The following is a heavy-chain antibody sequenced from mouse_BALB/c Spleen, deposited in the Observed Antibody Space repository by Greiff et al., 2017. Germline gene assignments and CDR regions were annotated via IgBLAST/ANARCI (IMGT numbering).Heavy chain of an antibody. V-gene: IGHV5-6-3*01. CDR2: INSNGGST. D-gene: IGHD2-14*01. CDR3: ARGGYRYGDY. J-gene: IGHJ2*01. Sequence: DVKLVESGGGLVQPGGSLKLSCAASGFTFSSYGMSWVRQTPDKRLELVATINSNGGSTYYPDSVKGRFTISRDNAKNTLYLQMSSLKSEDTAMYYCARGGYRYGDYWGQGTTLTVSS. CDR1: GFTFSSYG.